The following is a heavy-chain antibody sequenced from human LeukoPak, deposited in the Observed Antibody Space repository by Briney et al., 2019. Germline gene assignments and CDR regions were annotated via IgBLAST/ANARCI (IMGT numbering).Heavy chain of an antibody. J-gene: IGHJ4*02. CDR1: GVSISSDNW. Sequence: TSGTLSLTCAVCGVSISSDNWWTWVRQSPGKGLEWIGETHRSGDTKYNPSLNGRATISMDISKNHLSLNLNSVTAADTAMYYCSTRDQSRTYKVPLDSWGQGTLVTVSS. CDR3: STRDQSRTYKVPLDS. D-gene: IGHD5-24*01. CDR2: THRSGDT. V-gene: IGHV4-4*02.